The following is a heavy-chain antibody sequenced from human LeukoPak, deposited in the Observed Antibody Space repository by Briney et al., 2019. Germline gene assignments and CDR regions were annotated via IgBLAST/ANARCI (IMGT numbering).Heavy chain of an antibody. CDR2: IYTGGGR. Sequence: GGSLRLSCAASGFTVSSYYMNWVRQAPGKELEWVSVIYTGGGRYYADSVRGRFTISRDTSKNMVFLQMNSLRVEDTAVYYCARVSNKDSGAFDAFDIWGQGTVVTVSS. D-gene: IGHD2-15*01. CDR3: ARVSNKDSGAFDAFDI. CDR1: GFTVSSYY. J-gene: IGHJ3*02. V-gene: IGHV3-53*01.